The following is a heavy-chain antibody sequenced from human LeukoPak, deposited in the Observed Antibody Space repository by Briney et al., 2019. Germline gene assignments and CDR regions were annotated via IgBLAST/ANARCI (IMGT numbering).Heavy chain of an antibody. V-gene: IGHV3-33*01. D-gene: IGHD3-10*01. Sequence: GGSLRLSCAASGFTFSSCGMHWVRQAPGKGLEWVAVIWYDGSNKYYADSVKGRFTISRDNSKNTLYLQMNSLRAEDTAVYYCACFGELINYWGQGTLVTVSS. CDR3: ACFGELINY. J-gene: IGHJ4*02. CDR2: IWYDGSNK. CDR1: GFTFSSCG.